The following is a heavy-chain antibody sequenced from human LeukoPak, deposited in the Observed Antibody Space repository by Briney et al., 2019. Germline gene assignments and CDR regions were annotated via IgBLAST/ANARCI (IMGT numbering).Heavy chain of an antibody. Sequence: SETLSLTCTVSGGSISSYYWSWIRQPPGKGLEWIGYIYYSGTTNYNPSLKSRVTMSVDTSKNQFSLNLSSVTAADTAVYYCSREDYYYGMDVWGQGTTVTVSS. J-gene: IGHJ6*02. V-gene: IGHV4-59*12. CDR1: GGSISSYY. CDR3: SREDYYYGMDV. CDR2: IYYSGTT.